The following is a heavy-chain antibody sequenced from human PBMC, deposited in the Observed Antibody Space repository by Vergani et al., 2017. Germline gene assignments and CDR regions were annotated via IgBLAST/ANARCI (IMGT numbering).Heavy chain of an antibody. D-gene: IGHD3-22*01. V-gene: IGHV3-21*06. CDR1: GFSFSTYS. J-gene: IGHJ4*02. CDR2: ISGRSNYI. CDR3: ARKKYYDSKDYYQVEPFDY. Sequence: EVQLQESGGGLVKPGGSLRVSCAASGFSFSTYSINWVRQAPGKGLEWVSSISGRSNYIYYADSLKGRFTISRDNSKNSVYLQMNNLRAEDTAIYYCARKKYYDSKDYYQVEPFDYWGQGTLVTVSS.